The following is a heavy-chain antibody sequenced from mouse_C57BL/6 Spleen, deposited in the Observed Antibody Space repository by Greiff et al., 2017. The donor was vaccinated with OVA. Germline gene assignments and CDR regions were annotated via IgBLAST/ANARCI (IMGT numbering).Heavy chain of an antibody. CDR1: GYAFSSSW. D-gene: IGHD2-5*01. CDR2: IYPGDGDT. J-gene: IGHJ2*01. CDR3: ARPYSNYPYYFDY. V-gene: IGHV1-82*01. Sequence: VKLQESGPELVKPGASVKISCKASGYAFSSSWMNWVKQRPGKGLEWIGRIYPGDGDTNYNGKFKGKATLTADKSSSTAYMQLSSLTSEDSAVYFCARPYSNYPYYFDYWGQGTTLTVSS.